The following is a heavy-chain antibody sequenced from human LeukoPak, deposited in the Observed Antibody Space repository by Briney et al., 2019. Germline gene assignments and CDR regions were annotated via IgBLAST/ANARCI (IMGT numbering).Heavy chain of an antibody. V-gene: IGHV4-59*01. Sequence: SETLSLTCTVSGGSISSYYWSWIRQPPGKGLEWIGYIYYSGSTNYNPSLKSRVTISVDTSKNQFSLKLSSVTAADTAVYYCARGGYYYGSEAYGYWGQGTLVTVSS. CDR1: GGSISSYY. CDR2: IYYSGST. J-gene: IGHJ4*02. CDR3: ARGGYYYGSEAYGY. D-gene: IGHD3-10*01.